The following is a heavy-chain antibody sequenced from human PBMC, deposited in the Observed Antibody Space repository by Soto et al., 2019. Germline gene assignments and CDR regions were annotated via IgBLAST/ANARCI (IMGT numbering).Heavy chain of an antibody. J-gene: IGHJ4*02. D-gene: IGHD6-6*01. V-gene: IGHV1-69*13. CDR2: IIPIFGTA. CDR3: ARVGSSRIHYFGY. Sequence: ASVKVSCKASGGTFSSYAISWVRQAPGQGLEWMGGIIPIFGTANYAQKFQGRVTITADESTSTAYMELSSLRSEDTAVYYCARVGSSRIHYFGYWGQGTLVTVYS. CDR1: GGTFSSYA.